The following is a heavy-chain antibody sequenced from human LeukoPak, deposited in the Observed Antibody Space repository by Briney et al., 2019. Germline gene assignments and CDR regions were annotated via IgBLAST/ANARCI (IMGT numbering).Heavy chain of an antibody. CDR2: IKHDGGET. CDR1: GFTFSYYW. CDR3: ARGHQPNYNYVGYTDS. Sequence: GGSLRLSCTASGFTFSYYWMSWVRQAPGKGPEWVASIKHDGGETHYVGSVKGRFTISRDNAKNSLYLEMNSLRTGDTAVYYCARGHQPNYNYVGYTDSWGQGTLVTVSS. J-gene: IGHJ4*02. V-gene: IGHV3-7*05. D-gene: IGHD5-24*01.